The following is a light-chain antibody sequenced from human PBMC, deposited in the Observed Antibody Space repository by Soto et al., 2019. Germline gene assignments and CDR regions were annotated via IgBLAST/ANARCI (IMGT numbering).Light chain of an antibody. J-gene: IGKJ4*01. Sequence: QMTQSPSSLSASVGDRVTITCRASQGVSNYLAWYQQRPGRVPKLLIYAASTLHSGVPSRFSGSGSGTEFTLTISSLQPEDIGTYYCQKYYTAPLNFGGGTKVEIK. V-gene: IGKV1-27*01. CDR2: AAS. CDR1: QGVSNY. CDR3: QKYYTAPLN.